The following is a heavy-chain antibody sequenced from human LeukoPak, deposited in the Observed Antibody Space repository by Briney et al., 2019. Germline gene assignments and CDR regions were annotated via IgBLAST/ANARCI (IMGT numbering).Heavy chain of an antibody. J-gene: IGHJ4*02. CDR1: GGTFSSYT. CDR3: AREQVEWLVLDY. CDR2: IIPILGIA. V-gene: IGHV1-69*04. D-gene: IGHD6-19*01. Sequence: GFSVRVPCKASGGTFSSYTISWVRQAPGQGLEWMGRIIPILGIAHYAQKFQGRVTITADKSTSTAYMELSSLRSEDTAVYYCAREQVEWLVLDYWGQGTLVTVSS.